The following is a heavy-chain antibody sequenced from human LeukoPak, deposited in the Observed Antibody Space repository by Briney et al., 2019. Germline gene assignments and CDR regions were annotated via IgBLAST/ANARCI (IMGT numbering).Heavy chain of an antibody. V-gene: IGHV4-61*05. CDR3: ARAPSGLSWFDP. Sequence: SETLSLTCTVSGGSISSSSYYWGWIRQPPGKGLEWIGYIYYSGSTNYNPSLKSRVTISVDTSKNQFSLKLSSVTAADTAVYYCARAPSGLSWFDPWGQGTLVTVSS. CDR2: IYYSGST. J-gene: IGHJ5*02. CDR1: GGSISSSSYY. D-gene: IGHD3-10*01.